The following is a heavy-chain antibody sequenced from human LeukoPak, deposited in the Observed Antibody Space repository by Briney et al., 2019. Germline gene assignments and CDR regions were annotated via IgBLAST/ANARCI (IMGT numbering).Heavy chain of an antibody. Sequence: GGSLRLSCAASGFTFTNHAMSWVRQAPGKGLEWVSAISGSGGSTYYADSVKGRFTISRDNSKNTLYLQMNSLRAEDTAVYYCAKATGTFYYFDYWGQGTLVTVSS. D-gene: IGHD1-1*01. CDR3: AKATGTFYYFDY. V-gene: IGHV3-23*01. CDR2: ISGSGGST. J-gene: IGHJ4*02. CDR1: GFTFTNHA.